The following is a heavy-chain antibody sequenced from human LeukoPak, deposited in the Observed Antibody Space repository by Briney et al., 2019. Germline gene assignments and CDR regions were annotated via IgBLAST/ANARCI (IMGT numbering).Heavy chain of an antibody. CDR2: INHSGST. CDR1: GYSISSGYY. Sequence: SETLSLTCTVSGYSISSGYYWSWIRQPPGKGLEWIGEINHSGSTNYNPSLKSRVTISVDTSKNQFSLKLSSVTAADTAVYYCARLGIAVAGIDYWGQGTLVTVSS. V-gene: IGHV4-38-2*02. CDR3: ARLGIAVAGIDY. D-gene: IGHD6-19*01. J-gene: IGHJ4*02.